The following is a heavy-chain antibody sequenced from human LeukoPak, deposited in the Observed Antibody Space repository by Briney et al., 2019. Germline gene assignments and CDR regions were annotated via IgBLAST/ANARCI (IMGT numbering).Heavy chain of an antibody. Sequence: SETLSLTCAVYGGSFSGYYWSWIRQPPGKGLEWIGYIYYSGSTNYNPSLKSRVTISVDTSKNQFSLKLSSVTAADTAVYYCARLGVVAALDYWGQGTLVTVSS. CDR3: ARLGVVAALDY. J-gene: IGHJ4*02. D-gene: IGHD2-15*01. V-gene: IGHV4-59*12. CDR2: IYYSGST. CDR1: GGSFSGYY.